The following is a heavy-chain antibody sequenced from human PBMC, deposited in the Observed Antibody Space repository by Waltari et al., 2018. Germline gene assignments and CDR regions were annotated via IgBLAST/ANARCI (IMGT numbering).Heavy chain of an antibody. CDR3: VRQKYCSGASCYTEGDAFEV. V-gene: IGHV5-51*01. CDR2: IYPSDSDT. CDR1: GYTFSSYW. J-gene: IGHJ3*01. D-gene: IGHD2-2*02. Sequence: EVQLVQSGTEVKKPGESLTISCAASGYTFSSYWIGWVRPTPGKGLEWMGIIYPSDSDTKYSPSFQGQVTISVDKSISTAYLQWGSLKASDTAIYYCVRQKYCSGASCYTEGDAFEVWGQGTMVTVSS.